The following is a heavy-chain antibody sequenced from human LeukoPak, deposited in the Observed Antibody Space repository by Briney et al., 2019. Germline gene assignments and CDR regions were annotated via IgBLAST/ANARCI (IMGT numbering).Heavy chain of an antibody. CDR1: GFPLSSHA. D-gene: IGHD3-10*02. V-gene: IGHV3-66*01. CDR3: AELGITMIGGV. Sequence: PGGSLRLSCAASGFPLSSHAMSWIRQAPGKGLEWVSLIYSGGSTYYADSVKGRFTISRDNSNNTVYLQMNSLRAEDTAVYHCAELGITMIGGVWGKGTTVTISS. CDR2: IYSGGST. J-gene: IGHJ6*04.